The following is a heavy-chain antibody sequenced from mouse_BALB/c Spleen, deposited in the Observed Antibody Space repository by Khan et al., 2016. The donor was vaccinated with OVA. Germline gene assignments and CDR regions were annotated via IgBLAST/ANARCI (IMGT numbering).Heavy chain of an antibody. CDR3: ARGNYYGYYFDY. CDR1: GYSITSGYA. D-gene: IGHD1-1*01. J-gene: IGHJ2*01. V-gene: IGHV3-2*02. Sequence: EVQLQESGPGLVKPSQSLSLTCTVTGYSITSGYAWNWIRQFPGNKLEWMGYISYSGGTSYNPSLKSRISITRDTSKNQFFLQLNSVTTEDTATYCCARGNYYGYYFDYWGQGTTLTVSS. CDR2: ISYSGGT.